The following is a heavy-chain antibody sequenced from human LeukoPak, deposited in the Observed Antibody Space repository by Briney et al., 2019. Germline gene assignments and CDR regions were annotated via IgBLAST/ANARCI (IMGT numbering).Heavy chain of an antibody. CDR1: GGSISSYY. Sequence: SETLSLTCTVSGGSISSYYWSWVRQPPGKGLEWIGYIYYSGSTNYNPSLKSRVTISVDTSKNQFSLKLSSVTAADTAVYYCARAYGEYPYYYYGMDVWGQGTTVTVSS. CDR2: IYYSGST. CDR3: ARAYGEYPYYYYGMDV. D-gene: IGHD4-17*01. V-gene: IGHV4-59*01. J-gene: IGHJ6*02.